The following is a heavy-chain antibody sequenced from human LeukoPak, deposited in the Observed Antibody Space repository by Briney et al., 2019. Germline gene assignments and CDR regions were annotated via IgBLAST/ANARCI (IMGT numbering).Heavy chain of an antibody. Sequence: ASVKVSCKASGYTFTGYYMHWVRPAPGQGLEWMGWINPNSGGTNYAQKFQGRVTMTRDTSISTAYMELSRLRSDDTAVYYCARGRLERRVGFFYWGQGTLVTVSS. CDR3: ARGRLERRVGFFY. D-gene: IGHD1-1*01. CDR1: GYTFTGYY. V-gene: IGHV1-2*02. J-gene: IGHJ4*02. CDR2: INPNSGGT.